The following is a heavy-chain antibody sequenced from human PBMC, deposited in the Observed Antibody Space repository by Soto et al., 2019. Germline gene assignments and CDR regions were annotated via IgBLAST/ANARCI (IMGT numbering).Heavy chain of an antibody. J-gene: IGHJ4*02. CDR3: ARESEDLTSNFDY. Sequence: NPGGSLRLSCAASGVTFTRYIMNWVRQAPGKGLEWVSSISSTTNYIYYADSMKGRFTVSRDNAKNSVYLEMNSLSAEDTAVYYCARESEDLTSNFDYWGQGTLVTVSS. V-gene: IGHV3-21*01. CDR2: ISSTTNYI. CDR1: GVTFTRYI.